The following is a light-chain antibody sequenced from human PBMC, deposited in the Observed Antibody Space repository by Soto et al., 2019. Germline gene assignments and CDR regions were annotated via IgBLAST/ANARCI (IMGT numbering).Light chain of an antibody. V-gene: IGLV2-14*01. CDR2: DDS. CDR3: RAYTSSSTLGV. CDR1: SSDVGGYNY. Sequence: QSVLTQPPSVSGSPGQSITISCTGTSSDVGGYNYISWYQQLPGNAPKLIIYDDSKRPSGVSNRFSGSKSGTTASLTISGLQAEDEAEYYCRAYTSSSTLGVFGGGTKLTVL. J-gene: IGLJ2*01.